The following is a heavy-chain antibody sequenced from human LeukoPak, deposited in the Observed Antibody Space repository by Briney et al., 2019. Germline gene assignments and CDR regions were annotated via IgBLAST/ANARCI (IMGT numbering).Heavy chain of an antibody. J-gene: IGHJ3*02. CDR1: GFIFSDYY. D-gene: IGHD2-15*01. Sequence: GGSLRLSCAASGFIFSDYYMSWIRQAPGKGLEWVSYISTSGRSIYYTDSLKGRFTISRDNAKNSLYLQMNSLRAEDSAMYYCAREVVAGSSFNAFDIWGQGTMVTVSS. V-gene: IGHV3-11*04. CDR2: ISTSGRSI. CDR3: AREVVAGSSFNAFDI.